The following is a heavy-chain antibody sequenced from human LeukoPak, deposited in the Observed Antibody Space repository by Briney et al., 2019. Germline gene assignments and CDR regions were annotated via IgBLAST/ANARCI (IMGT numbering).Heavy chain of an antibody. V-gene: IGHV3-30*02. J-gene: IGHJ6*03. Sequence: SGGSLRLSCAASGSTFSSYGMHWVRQAPGKGLKWVAFIRYDGSNKYYADSVKGRFTISRDNSKNTLYLQMNSLRAEDTAVYYCARESAETSYYYYYCMDVWGKGTTVTVSS. CDR3: ARESAETSYYYYYCMDV. CDR2: IRYDGSNK. CDR1: GSTFSSYG.